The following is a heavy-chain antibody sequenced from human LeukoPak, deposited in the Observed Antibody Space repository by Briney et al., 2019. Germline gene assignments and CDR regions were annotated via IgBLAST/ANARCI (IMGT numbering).Heavy chain of an antibody. CDR3: ATGGNVVVVAATRAHAFDI. CDR2: INPNSGGT. V-gene: IGHV1-2*02. D-gene: IGHD2-15*01. Sequence: ASVKVSCKASGYTFTGYYMHWVRQAPGQGLEWMGWINPNSGGTNYAQKFQGGVTMTRDTSISTAYMELSRLRSDDTAVYYCATGGNVVVVAATRAHAFDIWGQGTMVTVSS. J-gene: IGHJ3*02. CDR1: GYTFTGYY.